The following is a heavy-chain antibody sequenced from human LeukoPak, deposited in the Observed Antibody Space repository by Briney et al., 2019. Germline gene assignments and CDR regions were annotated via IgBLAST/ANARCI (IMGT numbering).Heavy chain of an antibody. Sequence: TSSETLSLTCTVSGGSIGSYYWNWIRQPPGKGLEWIGYVSYSGSTNYNPSLKSRVIMLVDKSKNQFSLKLSSVTAADTAVYFCARATSGYYFDFWDQGTLVTVSS. CDR1: GGSIGSYY. V-gene: IGHV4-59*01. CDR2: VSYSGST. D-gene: IGHD3-22*01. CDR3: ARATSGYYFDF. J-gene: IGHJ4*02.